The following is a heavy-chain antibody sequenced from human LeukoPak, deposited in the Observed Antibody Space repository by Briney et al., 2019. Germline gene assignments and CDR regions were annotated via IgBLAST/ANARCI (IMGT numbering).Heavy chain of an antibody. J-gene: IGHJ3*02. Sequence: PSETLSLTCTVSGGSISSSSYYWGWIRQPPGKGLEWIGYIYYSGSTNYNPSLKSRVTISVDTSKNQFSLKLSSVTAADTAVYYCARAKRGGYYDSSGYSRAFDIWGQGTMVTVSS. CDR2: IYYSGST. CDR3: ARAKRGGYYDSSGYSRAFDI. V-gene: IGHV4-61*05. D-gene: IGHD3-22*01. CDR1: GGSISSSSYY.